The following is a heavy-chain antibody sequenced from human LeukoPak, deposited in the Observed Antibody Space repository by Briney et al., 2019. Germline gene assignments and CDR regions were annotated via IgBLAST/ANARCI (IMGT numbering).Heavy chain of an antibody. CDR2: IWYDGSNK. CDR1: GFTFSSYG. V-gene: IGHV3-33*01. Sequence: GRSLRLSCVASGFTFSSYGMHWVRQAPGKGLEWVAVIWYDGSNKYYADSVKGRFTISRDNSKNTLYLQMNSLRAEDTAVYYCARPENYDFWSGPYYYYGMDVWGQGTTVTVSS. CDR3: ARPENYDFWSGPYYYYGMDV. J-gene: IGHJ6*02. D-gene: IGHD3-3*01.